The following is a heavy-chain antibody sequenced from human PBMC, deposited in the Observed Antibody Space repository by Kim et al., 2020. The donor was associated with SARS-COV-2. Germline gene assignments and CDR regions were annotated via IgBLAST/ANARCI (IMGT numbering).Heavy chain of an antibody. J-gene: IGHJ4*02. Sequence: GGSLRLSCAASGFTFSSYSMNWVRQAPGKGLEWVSSISSSSSYIYYADSVKGRFTISIDNAKNSLYLQMNSLRAEDTAVYYCARDLGAGYYDFWSGYYNLYYDYWGQGTLVTVSS. CDR2: ISSSSSYI. CDR1: GFTFSSYS. D-gene: IGHD3-3*01. CDR3: ARDLGAGYYDFWSGYYNLYYDY. V-gene: IGHV3-21*01.